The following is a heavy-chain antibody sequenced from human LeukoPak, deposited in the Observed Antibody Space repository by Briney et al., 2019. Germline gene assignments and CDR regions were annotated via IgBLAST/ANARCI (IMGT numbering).Heavy chain of an antibody. Sequence: ASVKVSCKASGYTFTSYDINWVRQATGQGLEWMGWMNPNSGNTGYAQKFLGRVTMTRNTSISTAYMELSSLRSEDTAVYYCARRHLPQERSALSYYYDSSGYWNWFDPWGQGTLVTVSS. D-gene: IGHD3-22*01. V-gene: IGHV1-8*01. CDR3: ARRHLPQERSALSYYYDSSGYWNWFDP. J-gene: IGHJ5*02. CDR2: MNPNSGNT. CDR1: GYTFTSYD.